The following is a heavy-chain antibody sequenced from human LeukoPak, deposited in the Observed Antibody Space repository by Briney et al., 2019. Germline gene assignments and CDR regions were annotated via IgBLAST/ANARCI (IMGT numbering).Heavy chain of an antibody. D-gene: IGHD3-10*01. V-gene: IGHV1-2*02. CDR1: GYIFSAYY. J-gene: IGHJ5*02. CDR3: ARPGNWWFDP. CDR2: MNVYSGDA. Sequence: ASVKVSCKASGYIFSAYYMHWVRQAPGQAPEWMGWMNVYSGDATYAQKFQGRVTMTRDTSISTAYMELSSLTSDDTAVYYCARPGNWWFDPWGQGTLVTVSS.